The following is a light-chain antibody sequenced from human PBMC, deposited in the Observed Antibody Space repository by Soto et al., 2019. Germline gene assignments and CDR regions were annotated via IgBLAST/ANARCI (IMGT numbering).Light chain of an antibody. V-gene: IGKV1-33*01. CDR1: QDISNY. Sequence: DIQMTQSPSSLSASVGDRVTITCQASQDISNYLNWYQQKPGKAPKLLIYDASNLETGVPSRVSGSGSGTDFTFTISSLQPEDIATYYCQQYGAFGQGTKVEIK. J-gene: IGKJ1*01. CDR3: QQYGA. CDR2: DAS.